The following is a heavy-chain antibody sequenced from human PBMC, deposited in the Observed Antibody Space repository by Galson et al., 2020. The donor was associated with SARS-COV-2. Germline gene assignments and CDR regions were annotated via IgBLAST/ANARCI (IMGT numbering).Heavy chain of an antibody. CDR2: ISYDGSNK. D-gene: IGHD2-8*01. Sequence: GESLKISCAASGFTFSSYAMHWVRQAPGKGLEWVAVISYDGSNKYYADSVKGRFTISRDNSKNTLYLQMNSLRAEDTAVYYCARDRYCTNGVCYTGFDYWGQGTLVTVSS. CDR3: ARDRYCTNGVCYTGFDY. CDR1: GFTFSSYA. J-gene: IGHJ4*02. V-gene: IGHV3-30*01.